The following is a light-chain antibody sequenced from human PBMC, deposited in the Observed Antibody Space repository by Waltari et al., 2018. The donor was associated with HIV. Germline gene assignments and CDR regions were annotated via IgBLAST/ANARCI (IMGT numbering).Light chain of an antibody. J-gene: IGKJ4*01. CDR2: AAS. V-gene: IGKV1-39*01. CDR1: QSISTY. CDR3: QHSYKTPLT. Sequence: DIQMTQSPSSLSTSVGDRVNITCRASQSISTYLNWHQQKPGKAPKLLIYAASRLPSGVPSRFSGSGSGTDFTLTISSLQPEDFATYFCQHSYKTPLTFGGGTKVEIK.